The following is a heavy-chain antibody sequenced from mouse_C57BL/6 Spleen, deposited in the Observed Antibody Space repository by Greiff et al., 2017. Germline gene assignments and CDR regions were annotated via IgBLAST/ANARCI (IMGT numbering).Heavy chain of an antibody. J-gene: IGHJ4*01. Sequence: QVQLKQPGAELVKPGASVKLSCKASGYTFTSYWMHWVKQRPGQGLEWIGMIHPNSGSTNYNEKFKSKATLTVDKSSSTAYMQLSSLTSEDSAVYYCAAPGTNYYAMDYWGQGTSVTVSS. CDR2: IHPNSGST. CDR1: GYTFTSYW. V-gene: IGHV1-64*01. D-gene: IGHD4-1*01. CDR3: AAPGTNYYAMDY.